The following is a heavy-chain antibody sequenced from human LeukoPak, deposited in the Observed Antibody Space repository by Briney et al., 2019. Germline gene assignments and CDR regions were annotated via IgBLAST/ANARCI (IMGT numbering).Heavy chain of an antibody. V-gene: IGHV3-23*01. CDR1: GFTFSSYA. D-gene: IGHD3-10*01. J-gene: IGHJ4*02. Sequence: GGSLRLSCAASGFTFSSYAMSWVRQAPGKGLEWVSAISGSGGSTYYADSVRGRFTISRDNFKNTVDLQMISVTAEDTAMYFCAKGLGTGSVLARPLHYWGQGTLVTVSS. CDR2: ISGSGGST. CDR3: AKGLGTGSVLARPLHY.